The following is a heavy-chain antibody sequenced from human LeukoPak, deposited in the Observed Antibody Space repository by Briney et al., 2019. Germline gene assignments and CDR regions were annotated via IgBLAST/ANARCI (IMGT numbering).Heavy chain of an antibody. J-gene: IGHJ4*02. CDR1: GYSLTSGYY. Sequence: ETLSLTCTVSGYSLTSGYYWGWIRQPPGKGLEWVPFIYSGGSTHYSDSVKGRFTISRDNSKNTLYLQMNSLRAEDTAVYYCARRAGAYSHPYDYWGQGTLVTVSS. CDR3: ARRAGAYSHPYDY. D-gene: IGHD4/OR15-4a*01. CDR2: IYSGGST. V-gene: IGHV3-53*01.